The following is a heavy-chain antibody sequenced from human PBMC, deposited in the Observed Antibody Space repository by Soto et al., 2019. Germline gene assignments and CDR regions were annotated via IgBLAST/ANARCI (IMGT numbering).Heavy chain of an antibody. CDR3: ARNLSNRINWFDH. J-gene: IGHJ5*02. CDR2: IYYSGST. V-gene: IGHV4-31*03. D-gene: IGHD2-15*01. Sequence: PSETLSLTCTVSVGSISSSSYYWSWIRQHPGKGLEWIGYIYYSGSTYYNPSLKSRGTISVDTSKNQFSPKLSSVTAAKTAVYYCARNLSNRINWFDHWGLGTLVTVSS. CDR1: VGSISSSSYY.